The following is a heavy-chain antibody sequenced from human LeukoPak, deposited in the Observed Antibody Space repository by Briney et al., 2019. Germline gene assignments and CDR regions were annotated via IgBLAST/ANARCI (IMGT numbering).Heavy chain of an antibody. CDR1: GYTFTSYY. V-gene: IGHV1-46*01. CDR3: ARAPPSKYNWDPFDY. Sequence: ASVKVSCTASGYTFTSYYMHWVRQAPGQGLEWMGIINPSGGSTSYAQKFQGRVTMTRDTSTSTVYMELSSLRSEDTAVYYCARAPPSKYNWDPFDYWGQGTLVTVSS. D-gene: IGHD1-20*01. CDR2: INPSGGST. J-gene: IGHJ4*02.